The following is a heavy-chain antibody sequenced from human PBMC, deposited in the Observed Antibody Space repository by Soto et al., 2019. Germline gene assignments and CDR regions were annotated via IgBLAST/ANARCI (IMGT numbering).Heavy chain of an antibody. J-gene: IGHJ4*02. V-gene: IGHV4-59*08. CDR2: IYYSGST. Sequence: SETLSLTCTVSGGSISSYYWSWIRQPPGKGLEWIGYIYYSGSTNYNPSLKSRVTISVDTSKNQFSLKLSSVTAADTAVYYCARPSGRSSGWSEFDYWGQGTLVTVSS. CDR3: ARPSGRSSGWSEFDY. CDR1: GGSISSYY. D-gene: IGHD6-19*01.